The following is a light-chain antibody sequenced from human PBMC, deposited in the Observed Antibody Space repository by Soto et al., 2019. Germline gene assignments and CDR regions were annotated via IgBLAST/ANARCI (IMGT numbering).Light chain of an antibody. CDR3: QQYSNWPPLT. J-gene: IGKJ4*01. Sequence: EIVMTQSPATLSVSPGERATLSCRASQSVSSNLAWYQQKPGQAPRLLISGASTRATGIPARFSGSGSGTEFTLTLSSLQSEDFAVYYCQQYSNWPPLTFGGGTKVEIK. V-gene: IGKV3-15*01. CDR1: QSVSSN. CDR2: GAS.